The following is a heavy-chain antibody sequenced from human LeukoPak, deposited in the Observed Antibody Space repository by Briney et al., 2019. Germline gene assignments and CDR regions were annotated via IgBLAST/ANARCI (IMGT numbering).Heavy chain of an antibody. Sequence: GGSLRLSCVASGFPFNVQTMSWVRQAPGKGLEWVSSISSRSSYIYYADSVKGRFTISRDNAKNSLYLQMNSLRAEDTAVYYCARRRLNGGLDYWGQGTLVTVSS. D-gene: IGHD3-16*01. J-gene: IGHJ4*02. CDR3: ARRRLNGGLDY. V-gene: IGHV3-21*01. CDR1: GFPFNVQT. CDR2: ISSRSSYI.